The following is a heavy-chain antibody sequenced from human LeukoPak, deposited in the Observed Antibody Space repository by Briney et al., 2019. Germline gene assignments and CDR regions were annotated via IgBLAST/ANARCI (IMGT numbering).Heavy chain of an antibody. V-gene: IGHV3-20*04. D-gene: IGHD3-16*01. Sequence: GGSLRLSCAASGFTFDDYDMSWVRQVSGKGLEWVSGINWNGGSTGYADSVKGRFTISRDNAKNSLYLQMNSLRAEDTALYYCARWASKGGMDVWGKGTTVTVSS. CDR2: INWNGGST. CDR3: ARWASKGGMDV. CDR1: GFTFDDYD. J-gene: IGHJ6*04.